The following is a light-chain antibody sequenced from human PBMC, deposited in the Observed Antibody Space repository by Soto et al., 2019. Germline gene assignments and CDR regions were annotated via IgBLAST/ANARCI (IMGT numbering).Light chain of an antibody. CDR3: CSYAGSSNMV. J-gene: IGLJ2*01. CDR1: SSDVGSFNA. V-gene: IGLV2-23*02. Sequence: QAVVTQPASVSGSPGQSITISCTGTSSDVGSFNAVSWYQHHPGKAPKLMIFEVSERPSGVSNRFSGSKSGNTASLTISGLQAEDEADYYCCSYAGSSNMVFGGGTKVTVL. CDR2: EVS.